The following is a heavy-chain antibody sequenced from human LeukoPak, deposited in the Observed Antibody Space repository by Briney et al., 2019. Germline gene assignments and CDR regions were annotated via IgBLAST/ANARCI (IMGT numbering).Heavy chain of an antibody. CDR3: AKDWQSYYYDSSGYYLPFDY. CDR2: ISYDGSNK. Sequence: PGGSLRLSCAASGFTFSSYGMHWVRQAPGKGLEWVAVISYDGSNKYYADSVKGRFTISRDNSKNTLYLQMNSLRAEDTAVYYCAKDWQSYYYDSSGYYLPFDYWGQGTLVTVSS. V-gene: IGHV3-30*18. D-gene: IGHD3-22*01. J-gene: IGHJ4*02. CDR1: GFTFSSYG.